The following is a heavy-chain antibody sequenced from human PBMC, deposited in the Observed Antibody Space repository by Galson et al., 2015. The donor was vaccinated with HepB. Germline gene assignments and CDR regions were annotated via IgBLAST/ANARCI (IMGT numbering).Heavy chain of an antibody. Sequence: CVISGDSVSSYSAAWNWIRQSPQRGLEWLGRTYHRSKWYNEYAVSVKSRISIDTDTYKNQFSLQLNSMTPEDTAVYYCASDRWPLDAFDIWGQGTMVTVSS. CDR3: ASDRWPLDAFDI. CDR2: TYHRSKWYN. D-gene: IGHD2-15*01. J-gene: IGHJ3*02. CDR1: GDSVSSYSAA. V-gene: IGHV6-1*01.